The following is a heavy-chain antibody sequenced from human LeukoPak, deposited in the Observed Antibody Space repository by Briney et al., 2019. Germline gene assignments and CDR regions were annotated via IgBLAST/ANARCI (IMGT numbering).Heavy chain of an antibody. CDR3: ARSRYGSSWYFDY. CDR2: KYNSGST. J-gene: IGHJ4*02. V-gene: IGHV4-59*01. D-gene: IGHD6-13*01. Sequence: SGTLSLTCAVSGGSISSYYWSWIRQPPGKGLEWIGYKYNSGSTNYNPSLKSRVTISVDTSKNQFSLKLTSATAADTAVYYCARSRYGSSWYFDYWGQGTLVIVSS. CDR1: GGSISSYY.